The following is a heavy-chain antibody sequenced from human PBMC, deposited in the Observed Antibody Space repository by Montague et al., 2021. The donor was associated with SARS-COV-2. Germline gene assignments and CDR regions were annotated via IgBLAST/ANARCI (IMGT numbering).Heavy chain of an antibody. Sequence: SETLSLTCTVSGDSISSYYWNWIRQSPGKGLEWIGYIYYSGSTKYNPSFESRVTMLVDTSKRQMSLRLNSVTAADTAVYYCAGDRGRFWHFDLWGRGTLVTVSS. CDR1: GDSISSYY. J-gene: IGHJ2*01. CDR3: AGDRGRFWHFDL. CDR2: IYYSGST. D-gene: IGHD5-12*01. V-gene: IGHV4-59*01.